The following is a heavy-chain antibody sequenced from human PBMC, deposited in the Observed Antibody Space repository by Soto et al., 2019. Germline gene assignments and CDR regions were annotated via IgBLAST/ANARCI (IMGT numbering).Heavy chain of an antibody. J-gene: IGHJ4*02. CDR1: GYTFTSYA. D-gene: IGHD3-3*01. CDR2: INAGNGNT. Sequence: QVPLVQSGAEVKKPGASVKVSCKASGYTFTSYAMHWVRQAPGQRLEWMGWINAGNGNTKYSQKFQGRVTITRDTSASTAYMELSSLRSEDTAVYYCARGIGVVIPSDYWGQGTLVTVSS. CDR3: ARGIGVVIPSDY. V-gene: IGHV1-3*01.